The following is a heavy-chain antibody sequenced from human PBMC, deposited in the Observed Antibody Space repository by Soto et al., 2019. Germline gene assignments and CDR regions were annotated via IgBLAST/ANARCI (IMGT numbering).Heavy chain of an antibody. CDR1: GGAISDARFY. CDR3: ARQKWEQPKWFDP. J-gene: IGHJ5*02. CDR2: IYYTGTT. D-gene: IGHD1-26*01. V-gene: IGHV4-39*01. Sequence: QLQLQESGPGLVKPSETLSLTCSLSGGAISDARFYWGWIRQSPGRGLEWIGSIYYTGTTFFNPSLQSRVTISVDTSENQFFLKLYSVTAADTALYFCARQKWEQPKWFDPWGQGTLVIVSP.